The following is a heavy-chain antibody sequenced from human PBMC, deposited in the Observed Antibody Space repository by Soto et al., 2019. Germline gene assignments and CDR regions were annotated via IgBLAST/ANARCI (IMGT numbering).Heavy chain of an antibody. V-gene: IGHV3-23*01. Sequence: GGSLRLSCAASGFTFSDYAMSWVRQAPGKGLEWVSSLSGNGGSTYYADSVKGRFTISRDNSKKMLYLQLNSLRAEDTAVYYCAKTLLAPTWFDPWGQGTLVTVSS. CDR1: GFTFSDYA. J-gene: IGHJ5*02. CDR2: LSGNGGST. CDR3: AKTLLAPTWFDP.